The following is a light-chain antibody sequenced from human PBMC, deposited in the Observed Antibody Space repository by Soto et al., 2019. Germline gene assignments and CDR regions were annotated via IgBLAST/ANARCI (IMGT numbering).Light chain of an antibody. Sequence: QSALTQPASVSASPGQSITISCTGGKNDIGSSDYVSWYQQHPGKAPKLIIYGVSNRPSGTSDRFSGSKSGNTASLTISGLQGEDEADYYCGSFTSSNTLGFGRGTKLTVL. CDR2: GVS. CDR1: KNDIGSSDY. CDR3: GSFTSSNTLG. V-gene: IGLV2-14*01. J-gene: IGLJ3*02.